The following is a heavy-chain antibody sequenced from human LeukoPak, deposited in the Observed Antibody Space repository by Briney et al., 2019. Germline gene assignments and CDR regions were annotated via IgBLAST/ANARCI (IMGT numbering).Heavy chain of an antibody. CDR1: RFPFSSHA. CDR3: VREAGYCAPVCVKTNWFDP. Sequence: GGSPRLPCAASRFPFSSHAMSWVRQTPGEGLEWVSAISNSKTYYADSVRGRFAISGDDSTNTVYLHMNSLRDEDTALYHCVREAGYCAPVCVKTNWFDPWGQGTLVTVSS. D-gene: IGHD2-15*01. CDR2: ISNSKT. J-gene: IGHJ5*02. V-gene: IGHV3-23*01.